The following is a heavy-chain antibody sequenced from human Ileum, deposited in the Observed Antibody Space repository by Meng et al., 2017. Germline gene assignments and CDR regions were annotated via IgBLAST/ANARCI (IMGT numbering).Heavy chain of an antibody. CDR2: ISYDGSNK. D-gene: IGHD1-26*01. CDR1: GFTFSSYA. J-gene: IGHJ2*01. V-gene: IGHV3-30*04. Sequence: GESLKISCAASGFTFSSYAMHWVRQAPGKGLEWVAVISYDGSNKYYADSVKGRFTISRDNSKNTLYLQMNSLRAEDTAVYYCARDERSGSYYATWYFDLWGHGTLVTVSS. CDR3: ARDERSGSYYATWYFDL.